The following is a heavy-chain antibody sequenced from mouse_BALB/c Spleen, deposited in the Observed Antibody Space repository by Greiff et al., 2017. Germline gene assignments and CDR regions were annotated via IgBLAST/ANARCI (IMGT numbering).Heavy chain of an antibody. CDR2: ISYSGST. CDR1: GDSITSGY. J-gene: IGHJ3*01. CDR3: ARCYYYGSSPWFAY. D-gene: IGHD1-1*01. Sequence: EVQVVESGPSLVKPSQTLSLTCSVTGDSITSGYWNWIRKFPGNKLEYMGYISYSGSTYYNPSLKSRISITRDTSKNQYYLQLNSVTTEDTATYYCARCYYYGSSPWFAYWGQGTLVTVSA. V-gene: IGHV3-8*02.